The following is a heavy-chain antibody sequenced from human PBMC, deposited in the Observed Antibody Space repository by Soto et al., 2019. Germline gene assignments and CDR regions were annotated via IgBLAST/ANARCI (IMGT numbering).Heavy chain of an antibody. CDR2: IIPILGIA. CDR3: ARDPHRPYDSSGYYYGY. CDR1: GGTFSSYT. D-gene: IGHD3-22*01. J-gene: IGHJ4*02. V-gene: IGHV1-69*04. Sequence: SVKVSCKASGGTFSSYTISWVRQAPGQGLEWMGRIIPILGIANYAQKFQGRVTITADKSTSTAYMELSSLRSEDTAVYYCARDPHRPYDSSGYYYGYWGQGTLVTVSS.